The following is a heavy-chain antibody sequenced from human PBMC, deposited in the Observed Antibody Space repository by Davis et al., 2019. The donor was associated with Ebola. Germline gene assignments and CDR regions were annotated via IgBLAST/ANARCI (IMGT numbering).Heavy chain of an antibody. V-gene: IGHV3-21*01. Sequence: GESLKISCAASGFTFSNAWMNWVRQAPGKGLEWVSSISSSSSYIYYADSVKGRFTISRDNSKNTLYLQMNSLRAEDTAVYYCARADYGDYGWFDPWGQGTLVTVSS. J-gene: IGHJ5*02. CDR2: ISSSSSYI. CDR3: ARADYGDYGWFDP. D-gene: IGHD4-17*01. CDR1: GFTFSNAW.